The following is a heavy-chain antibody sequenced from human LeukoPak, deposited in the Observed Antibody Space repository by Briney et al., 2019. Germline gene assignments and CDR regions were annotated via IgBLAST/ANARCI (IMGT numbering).Heavy chain of an antibody. V-gene: IGHV3-23*05. D-gene: IGHD2/OR15-2a*01. CDR3: AKSMGYFDY. CDR2: IGSRGSAT. Sequence: GGSLRLSCAASGFTFRSYDMNWVRQAPGKGLECISYIGSRGSATYYADSVKGRFTISRDNSKNTLYLQMNSLRAEDTAVYYCAKSMGYFDYWGQGTLVTVSS. J-gene: IGHJ4*02. CDR1: GFTFRSYD.